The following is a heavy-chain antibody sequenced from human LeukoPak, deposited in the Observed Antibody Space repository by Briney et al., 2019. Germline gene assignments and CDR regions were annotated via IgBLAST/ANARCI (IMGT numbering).Heavy chain of an antibody. V-gene: IGHV3-48*04. CDR3: ARVAAMVRGGHWSQPQVTFDY. CDR1: GFTFSSYS. J-gene: IGHJ4*02. D-gene: IGHD3-10*01. CDR2: ISSSSSTI. Sequence: GGSLRLSCAASGFTFSSYSMNWVRQAPGKGLEWVSSISSSSSTIYYADSVKGRFTISRDNAKNSLYLQMNSLRAEDTAVYYCARVAAMVRGGHWSQPQVTFDYWGQGTLVTVSS.